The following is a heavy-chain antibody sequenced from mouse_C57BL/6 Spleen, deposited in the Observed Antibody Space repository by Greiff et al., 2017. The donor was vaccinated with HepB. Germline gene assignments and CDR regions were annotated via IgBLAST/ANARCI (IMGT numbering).Heavy chain of an antibody. CDR3: ARSEGIYFYVDY. CDR1: GFNIKNTY. Sequence: EVQLQQSVAELVRPGASVKLSCTASGFNIKNTYMHWVKQRPEQGLEWIGRIDPANGNTKYAPKFQGKATITTDKSSNTAYLQLCSLTAEDSAIFYCARSEGIYFYVDYWVQGTTLTVSS. J-gene: IGHJ2*01. D-gene: IGHD3-3*01. CDR2: IDPANGNT. V-gene: IGHV14-3*01.